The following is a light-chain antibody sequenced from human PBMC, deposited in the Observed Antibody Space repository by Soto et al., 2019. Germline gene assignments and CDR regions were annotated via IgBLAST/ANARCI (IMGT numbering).Light chain of an antibody. CDR2: DVS. CDR3: SSYTTSSTVV. Sequence: QSALTQPASVSGSPGQSITISCTGTSSDVGGYNYVSWYQQHPGKAPKLLIYDVSNRPSGVSNRFSASKSGSTASLTISGLQAEDEADYYCSSYTTSSTVVFGGGTKLTVL. J-gene: IGLJ2*01. CDR1: SSDVGGYNY. V-gene: IGLV2-14*03.